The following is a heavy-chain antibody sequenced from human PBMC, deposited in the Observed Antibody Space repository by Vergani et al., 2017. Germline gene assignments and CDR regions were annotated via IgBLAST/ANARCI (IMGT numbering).Heavy chain of an antibody. CDR3: ARVGHWNDLGFYYYYYMDV. V-gene: IGHV4-59*01. CDR1: GGSISSYY. J-gene: IGHJ6*03. Sequence: QVQLQESGPGLVKPSETLSLTCTVSGGSISSYYWSWIRQPPGKGLEWIGYIYYSGSTNYNPSLKSRVTISVDTSKNQFSLKLSSVTAADTAVYYCARVGHWNDLGFYYYYYMDVWGKGTTVTVSS. CDR2: IYYSGST. D-gene: IGHD1-1*01.